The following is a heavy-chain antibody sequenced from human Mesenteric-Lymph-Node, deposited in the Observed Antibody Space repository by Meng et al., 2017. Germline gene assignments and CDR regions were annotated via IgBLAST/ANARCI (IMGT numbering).Heavy chain of an antibody. CDR3: ARARVVITRGVAFDI. CDR2: IYYSGST. J-gene: IGHJ3*02. Sequence: SETLSLTCTVSGGSISSSSYYWGWIRQPPGKGLEWIGSIYYSGSTYYNPSLKSRVTISVDTSKNQFSLKLNSVTAADTAVYYCARARVVITRGVAFDIWGQGTMVTVSS. D-gene: IGHD3-22*01. V-gene: IGHV4-39*07. CDR1: GGSISSSSYY.